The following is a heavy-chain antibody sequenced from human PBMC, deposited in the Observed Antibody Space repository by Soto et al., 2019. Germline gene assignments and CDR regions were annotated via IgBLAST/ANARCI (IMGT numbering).Heavy chain of an antibody. CDR3: TRRYSSSWYGY. CDR2: IRSKAYGGTT. J-gene: IGHJ4*02. CDR1: VFTFGDYA. D-gene: IGHD6-13*01. Sequence: SLPISCTPSVFTFGDYAMSWFRQAPGKGLEWVGFIRSKAYGGTTEYAASVKGRFTISRDDSKSIAYLQMNSLKTEDTAVYYCTRRYSSSWYGYWGQGTLVTVSS. V-gene: IGHV3-49*03.